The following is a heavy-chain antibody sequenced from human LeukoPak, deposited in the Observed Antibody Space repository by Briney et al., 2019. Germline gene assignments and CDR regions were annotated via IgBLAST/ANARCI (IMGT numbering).Heavy chain of an antibody. CDR2: ISGSGGST. D-gene: IGHD2-15*01. Sequence: GGSLRLSCAASGFTFSSYAMSWVRQAPGKGPEWVSAISGSGGSTYYADSVKGRFTISRDNSKNTLYLQMNSLRAEDTAVYYCAKTAPGGYCSGGSCRPYDYWGQGTLVTVSS. V-gene: IGHV3-23*01. CDR3: AKTAPGGYCSGGSCRPYDY. J-gene: IGHJ4*02. CDR1: GFTFSSYA.